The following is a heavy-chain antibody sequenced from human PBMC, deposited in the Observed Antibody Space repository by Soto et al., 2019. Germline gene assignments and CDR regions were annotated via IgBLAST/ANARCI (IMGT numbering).Heavy chain of an antibody. D-gene: IGHD1-1*01. Sequence: PSETLSLTCTVSGGSISHYYWSWIRQSPGKGLEWIGYAYYSGSTDYNPSLKSRVTMSVDTSKNQVSLKLNSVTTADTAVYYCARDRRNYGGGGKAQLKENWSDHWGPGTLVTVLL. CDR3: ARDRRNYGGGGKAQLKENWSDH. J-gene: IGHJ5*02. CDR2: AYYSGST. CDR1: GGSISHYY. V-gene: IGHV4-59*01.